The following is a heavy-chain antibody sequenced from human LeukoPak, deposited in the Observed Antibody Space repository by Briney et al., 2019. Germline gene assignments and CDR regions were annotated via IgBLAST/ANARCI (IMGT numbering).Heavy chain of an antibody. CDR1: GGSISSYY. D-gene: IGHD4-11*01. Sequence: SETLSLTCTVSGGSISSYYWSWIRQPAGKGLEWIGRIYTSGSTNYNPSLKSRVTMSVDTSKNQFSLKLSSVTAADTAVYYCAREIDYSGNRYYYYYMDVWGKGTTVTVSS. CDR3: AREIDYSGNRYYYYYMDV. CDR2: IYTSGST. J-gene: IGHJ6*03. V-gene: IGHV4-4*07.